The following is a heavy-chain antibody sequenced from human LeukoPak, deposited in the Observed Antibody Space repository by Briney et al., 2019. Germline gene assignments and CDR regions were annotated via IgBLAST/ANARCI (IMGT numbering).Heavy chain of an antibody. V-gene: IGHV3-48*03. J-gene: IGHJ4*02. D-gene: IGHD2-21*02. CDR3: ARGCGGDCRGIDY. CDR1: GFTFSSYE. Sequence: GGSLRLSCAASGFTFSSYEMNWVRQAPGKGLEWVSYIYSSGSNIYYADSVKGRFTISRDNSKNMLYLQMGSLRTEDMAVYYCARGCGGDCRGIDYWGQGTLVTVSS. CDR2: IYSSGSNI.